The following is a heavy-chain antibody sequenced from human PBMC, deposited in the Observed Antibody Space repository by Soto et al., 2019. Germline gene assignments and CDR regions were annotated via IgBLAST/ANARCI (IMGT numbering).Heavy chain of an antibody. V-gene: IGHV4-59*01. CDR2: IYYSGST. D-gene: IGHD6-19*01. CDR1: GGSISSYY. Sequence: PSETLSLTCTVSGGSISSYYWSWIRQPPGKGLEWIGYIYYSGSTNYNPSLKSRVTISVDTSKNQFSLKLSSVTAADTAVYYCARDRSRIAVAGTENWFDPWGQGTLGTVS. J-gene: IGHJ5*02. CDR3: ARDRSRIAVAGTENWFDP.